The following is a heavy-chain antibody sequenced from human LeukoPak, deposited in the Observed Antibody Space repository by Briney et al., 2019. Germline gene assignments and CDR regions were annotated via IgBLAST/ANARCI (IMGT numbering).Heavy chain of an antibody. D-gene: IGHD5-18*01. CDR3: ARDGGQRGYSYGYALDFDY. Sequence: SETLSLTCTVSGGSISSYYWSWIRQPPGKGLEWIGYIYYSGSTKYNPSLKRGGTISVDTSKNQFSLKLSSVTAADTAVYYCARDGGQRGYSYGYALDFDYWGQGTLVTVSS. CDR2: IYYSGST. CDR1: GGSISSYY. V-gene: IGHV4-59*01. J-gene: IGHJ4*02.